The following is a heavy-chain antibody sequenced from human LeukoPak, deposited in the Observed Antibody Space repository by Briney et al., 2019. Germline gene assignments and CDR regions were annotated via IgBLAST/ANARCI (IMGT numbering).Heavy chain of an antibody. CDR1: GGSFSGYY. D-gene: IGHD2-2*01. CDR2: INHSGRT. J-gene: IGHJ6*03. CDR3: ARGSRNFGYYYYMDV. V-gene: IGHV4-34*01. Sequence: PSETLSLTCAVYGGSFSGYYWSWIRQPPGKGLEWIGEINHSGRTNYNPSLKSRVTISVDTSKNQFSLKLSSVTAADTAVYYCARGSRNFGYYYYMDVWDKGTTVTVSS.